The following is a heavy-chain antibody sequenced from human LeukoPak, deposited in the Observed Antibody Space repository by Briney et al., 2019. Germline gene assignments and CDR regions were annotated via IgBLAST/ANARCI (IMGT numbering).Heavy chain of an antibody. CDR3: ATTGIHILTGYQEGAFDF. CDR2: IIPISGTA. D-gene: IGHD3-9*01. CDR1: GGTFSIYA. J-gene: IGHJ4*02. V-gene: IGHV1-69*01. Sequence: GASVKVSCKASGGTFSIYAISWVRQAPGQGLEWMGGIIPISGTANYAQKFQGRVTITADESTNTAYMELSSLRSEDTAVYYCATTGIHILTGYQEGAFDFWGQGTLVTVSS.